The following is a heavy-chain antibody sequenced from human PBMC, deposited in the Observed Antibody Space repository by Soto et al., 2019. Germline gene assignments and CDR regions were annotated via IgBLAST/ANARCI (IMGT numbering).Heavy chain of an antibody. V-gene: IGHV1-69*13. CDR2: LFPIFGTA. Sequence: GAAVTVSCLASGGTFSSYAISGVRQAPGQGLDWMGGLFPIFGTANYAQKFQGRVTITADESTSTAYRELSSLRSEDTAVYYCATLDQYSYGSDHPGYYYYGMDVWGQGITVTSP. J-gene: IGHJ6*02. CDR3: ATLDQYSYGSDHPGYYYYGMDV. D-gene: IGHD5-18*01. CDR1: GGTFSSYA.